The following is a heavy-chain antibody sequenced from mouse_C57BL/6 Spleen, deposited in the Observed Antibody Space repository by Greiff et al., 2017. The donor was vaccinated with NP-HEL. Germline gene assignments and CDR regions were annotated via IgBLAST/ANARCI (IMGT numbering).Heavy chain of an antibody. CDR3: ARDLGGFAY. CDR2: INYDGSST. J-gene: IGHJ3*01. CDR1: GFTFSDYY. D-gene: IGHD3-1*01. Sequence: DVMLVESEGGLVQPGSSMKLSCTASGFTFSDYYMAWVRQVPEKGLEWVANINYDGSSTYYLDSLKSRFIISRDNAKNILYLQMSSLKSEDTATYYCARDLGGFAYWGQGTLVTVSA. V-gene: IGHV5-16*01.